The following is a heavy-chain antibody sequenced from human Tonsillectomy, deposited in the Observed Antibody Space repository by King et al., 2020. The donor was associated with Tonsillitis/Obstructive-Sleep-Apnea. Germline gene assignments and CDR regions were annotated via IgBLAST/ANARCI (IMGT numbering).Heavy chain of an antibody. D-gene: IGHD6-25*01. V-gene: IGHV2-5*02. CDR3: AHAATLSDYYYYMDV. CDR2: IYCDGDK. Sequence: ITLKESGPTLVKPTQTLTLTCTVSGVSPSTSGGGVGWIRQPPGEALEWLALIYCDGDKRYSPSLNGRLTITKETSKNQVILTVTNMDPVDTATYYCAHAATLSDYYYYMDVWGKGTTVTVSS. CDR1: GVSPSTSGGG. J-gene: IGHJ6*03.